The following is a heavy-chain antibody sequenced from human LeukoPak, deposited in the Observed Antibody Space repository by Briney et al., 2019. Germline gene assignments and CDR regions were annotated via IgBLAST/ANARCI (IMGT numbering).Heavy chain of an antibody. CDR2: FDPEDGET. V-gene: IGHV1-24*01. CDR1: GYTLTELS. Sequence: ASVKVSCKVSGYTLTELSMHWVRQAPGKGLEWMGGFDPEDGETIYAQKFQGRVTMTEDTSIDTAYMELSSLRSEDTAVYYCATAHWTTVPLYYFDYWGQGTLVTVSS. D-gene: IGHD4-11*01. CDR3: ATAHWTTVPLYYFDY. J-gene: IGHJ4*02.